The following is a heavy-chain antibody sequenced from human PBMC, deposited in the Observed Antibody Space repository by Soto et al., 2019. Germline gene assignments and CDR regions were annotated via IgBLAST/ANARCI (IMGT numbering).Heavy chain of an antibody. D-gene: IGHD1-20*01. J-gene: IGHJ4*02. CDR3: ATSQKGYNWNYFDH. V-gene: IGHV4-34*01. CDR2: INHSGST. CDR1: GGSFSGYY. Sequence: SETLSLTCAVYGGSFSGYYWSWIRQPPGKGLEWIGEINHSGSTNYNPSLKSRVSVSVDTSKNQFSLKVSGVSAADTAVYYCATSQKGYNWNYFDHWGQGALVTVSS.